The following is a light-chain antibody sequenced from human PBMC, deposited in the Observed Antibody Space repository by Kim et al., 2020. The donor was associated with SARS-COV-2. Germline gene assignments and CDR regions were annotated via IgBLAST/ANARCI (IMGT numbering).Light chain of an antibody. CDR2: GAS. J-gene: IGKJ1*01. CDR1: QSVSSSY. V-gene: IGKV3-20*01. Sequence: EIVLTQTPGTLSLSPGERATLSCRASQSVSSSYLAWYQQNPGQVPRLLIYGASSRATGIPDRFSGSGSGTAFTLSISRLEPEDFAVYYCQQYGSSRTFGQGTKVDIK. CDR3: QQYGSSRT.